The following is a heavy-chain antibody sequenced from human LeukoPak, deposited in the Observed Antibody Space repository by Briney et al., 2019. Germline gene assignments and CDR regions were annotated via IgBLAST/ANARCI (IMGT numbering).Heavy chain of an antibody. D-gene: IGHD3-10*01. CDR1: GYTFTNYW. Sequence: GESLKISCKGSGYTFTNYWIGWVRQMPGKGLEWMGIIYPGDSDTRYSPSFQGQVTILADKSISTAYLQWSSLKASDTAMYYCARAMVRGEEAFDIWGQGTMVTVSS. CDR2: IYPGDSDT. CDR3: ARAMVRGEEAFDI. V-gene: IGHV5-51*01. J-gene: IGHJ3*02.